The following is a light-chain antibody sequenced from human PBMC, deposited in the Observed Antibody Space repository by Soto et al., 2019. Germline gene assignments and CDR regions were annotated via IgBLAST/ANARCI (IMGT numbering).Light chain of an antibody. V-gene: IGKV1-12*01. CDR1: QDIGGR. CDR2: AAS. J-gene: IGKJ1*01. CDR3: LQVYSFPRT. Sequence: DIQMTHSPSAVSASAGDGSTITCRASQDIGGRLAWFQQKPGKAPQYLIQAASILQSGAPSRFSGSGSGTEFILTINNLQPEDFASYFCLQVYSFPRTCGLGTKGDIK.